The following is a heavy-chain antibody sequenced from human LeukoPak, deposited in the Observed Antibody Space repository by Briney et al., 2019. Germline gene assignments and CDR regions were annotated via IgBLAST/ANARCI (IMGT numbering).Heavy chain of an antibody. J-gene: IGHJ3*02. D-gene: IGHD5-12*01. Sequence: GGSLRLSCAASGFTFSSYTMNWVRQAPGKGLEWVSSISSSSSYIYYADSVKGRFTISRDNAKNSLYLQMNSLRAEDTAVYYCARSGRGYEDAFDIWGQGTMVIVSS. CDR1: GFTFSSYT. CDR2: ISSSSSYI. V-gene: IGHV3-21*01. CDR3: ARSGRGYEDAFDI.